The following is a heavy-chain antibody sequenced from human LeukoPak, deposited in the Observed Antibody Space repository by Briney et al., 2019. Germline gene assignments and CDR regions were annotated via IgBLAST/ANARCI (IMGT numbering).Heavy chain of an antibody. Sequence: GGSLRLSCAASGCTFDDDAMAWVRQAPGQGLGWVSLVSWYGGSTYYADSVKGRFTISRDNSKNSLYLQMNSLRAEATALYYCANAGYANYGGFDYWGQGTLVTASS. CDR2: VSWYGGST. D-gene: IGHD4/OR15-4a*01. V-gene: IGHV3-43D*03. CDR1: GCTFDDDA. CDR3: ANAGYANYGGFDY. J-gene: IGHJ4*02.